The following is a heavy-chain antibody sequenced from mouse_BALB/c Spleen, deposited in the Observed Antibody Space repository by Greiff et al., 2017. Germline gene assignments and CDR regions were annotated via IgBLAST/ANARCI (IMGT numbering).Heavy chain of an antibody. D-gene: IGHD2-3*01. CDR3: ARGGGYDYFDY. J-gene: IGHJ2*01. CDR2: ISSGGST. V-gene: IGHV5-6-5*01. Sequence: EVQRVESGGGLVKPGGSLKLSCAASGFTFSSYTMSWVRQTPEKRLEWVATISSGGSTYYPDSVKGRFTISRDNARNILYLQMSSLRSEDTAMYYCARGGGYDYFDYWGQGTTLTVSS. CDR1: GFTFSSYT.